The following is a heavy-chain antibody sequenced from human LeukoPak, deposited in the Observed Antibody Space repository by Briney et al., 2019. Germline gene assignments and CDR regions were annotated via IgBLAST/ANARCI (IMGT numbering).Heavy chain of an antibody. CDR2: ISSEGSTK. CDR1: GFTFRSYG. J-gene: IGHJ4*02. V-gene: IGHV3-30*18. D-gene: IGHD2-8*01. Sequence: PGRSLRLSCVASGFTFRSYGMHWVRQAPGKGLEWVAVISSEGSTKYYADSVTGRFTISRSNSKITLYLQMNSLRAEDAAVYYCGKDDRNWGYCTNGVCTGGEHTWVYWGQGPLVTVSS. CDR3: GKDDRNWGYCTNGVCTGGEHTWVY.